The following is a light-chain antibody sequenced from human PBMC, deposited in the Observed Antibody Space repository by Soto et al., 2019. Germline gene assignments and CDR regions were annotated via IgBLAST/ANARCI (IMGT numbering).Light chain of an antibody. V-gene: IGKV3-20*01. CDR1: QSGSSNY. Sequence: EIVLTQSPATLSLSPGERATLSCRASQSGSSNYLAWYQQKPGQAPRLLMYGASSRATGIPARFSGSGSGTDFTLTSSRVEPEDFGVYYCQQYGSSPYTFGQGTKLEIK. J-gene: IGKJ2*01. CDR2: GAS. CDR3: QQYGSSPYT.